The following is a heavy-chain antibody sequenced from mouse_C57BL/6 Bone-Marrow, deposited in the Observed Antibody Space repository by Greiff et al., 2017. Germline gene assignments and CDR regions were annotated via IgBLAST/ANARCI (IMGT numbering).Heavy chain of an antibody. Sequence: QVQLQQSGAELVRPGASVTLSCKASGYTFTDYEMHWVKQTPVHGLEWIGAIDPETGGTAYNQKFKGKAILTADKSSSTAYMELRSLTAEYSAVYYCTRWGTTVVATRGPWFADWGQGTLVTVSA. J-gene: IGHJ3*01. V-gene: IGHV1-15*01. CDR2: IDPETGGT. CDR1: GYTFTDYE. D-gene: IGHD1-1*01. CDR3: TRWGTTVVATRGPWFAD.